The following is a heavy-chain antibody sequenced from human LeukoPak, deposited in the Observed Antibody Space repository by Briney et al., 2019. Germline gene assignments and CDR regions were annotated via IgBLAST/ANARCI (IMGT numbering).Heavy chain of an antibody. J-gene: IGHJ4*02. D-gene: IGHD3-10*01. CDR3: ARDELLWFGELPYYFDY. V-gene: IGHV1-18*01. Sequence: ASVKVSCKASGYTFTSHGISWVRQAPGQGLEWMGWVSAYNGNTNYAQKLQGRVTMTTDTSTSTAYMELRSLRSDDTAVYYCARDELLWFGELPYYFDYWGQGTLVTVSS. CDR1: GYTFTSHG. CDR2: VSAYNGNT.